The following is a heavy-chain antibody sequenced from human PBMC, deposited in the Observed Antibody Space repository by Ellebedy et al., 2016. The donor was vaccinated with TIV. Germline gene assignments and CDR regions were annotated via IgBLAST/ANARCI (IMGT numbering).Heavy chain of an antibody. D-gene: IGHD3-22*01. Sequence: GGSLRLXCAASGFTFSSYAMHWVRQAPGKGLEWVAVISYDGSNKYYADSVKGRFTISRDNSKNTLYLQMNSLRAEDTAVYYCARDLQYYYDSSGPFDYWGQGTLVTVSS. CDR1: GFTFSSYA. V-gene: IGHV3-30-3*01. CDR3: ARDLQYYYDSSGPFDY. J-gene: IGHJ4*02. CDR2: ISYDGSNK.